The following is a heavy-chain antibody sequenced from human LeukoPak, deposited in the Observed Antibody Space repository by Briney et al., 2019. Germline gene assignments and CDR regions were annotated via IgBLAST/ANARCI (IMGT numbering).Heavy chain of an antibody. CDR3: ARSQPWLKHDDAFDI. V-gene: IGHV4-39*07. Sequence: TSETLSLTCTVSGGSISTSNYYWGWIRQPPGKGLEWIGNIFYSGSTYYSPSLKSRVTISLDTSRNQLSLKLNSVTAADTAVYYCARSQPWLKHDDAFDIWGQGTMVTVSS. CDR2: IFYSGST. CDR1: GGSISTSNYY. J-gene: IGHJ3*02. D-gene: IGHD5-24*01.